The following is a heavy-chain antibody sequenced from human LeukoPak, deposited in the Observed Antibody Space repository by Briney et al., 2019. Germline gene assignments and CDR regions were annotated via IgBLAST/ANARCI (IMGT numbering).Heavy chain of an antibody. V-gene: IGHV1-69*06. CDR3: ARDRRVYYYDSSGHTRNMDV. D-gene: IGHD3-22*01. J-gene: IGHJ6*03. CDR2: IIPIFGTA. CDR1: GGTFSSYA. Sequence: SVKVSCKASGGTFSSYAINWVRQAPGQGLEWMGGIIPIFGTANYAQKFQGRVTITADKSTSTAYMELSSLRSEDTAVYYCARDRRVYYYDSSGHTRNMDVWGKGTTVTVSS.